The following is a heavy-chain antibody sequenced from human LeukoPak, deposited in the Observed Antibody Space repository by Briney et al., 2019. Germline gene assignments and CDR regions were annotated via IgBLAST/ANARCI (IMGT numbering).Heavy chain of an antibody. CDR2: INAGNGNT. CDR1: GYTFTSYA. D-gene: IGHD6-19*01. J-gene: IGHJ6*02. CDR3: ARECRIFPYSSGWSPSYYGMDV. Sequence: ASVKVSCKASGYTFTSYAMHWVRQAPGQRLEWMGWINAGNGNTKYSQKFQGRVTITRDTSASTAYMELSSLRSEDTAVYYCARECRIFPYSSGWSPSYYGMDVWGQGTTVTVSS. V-gene: IGHV1-3*01.